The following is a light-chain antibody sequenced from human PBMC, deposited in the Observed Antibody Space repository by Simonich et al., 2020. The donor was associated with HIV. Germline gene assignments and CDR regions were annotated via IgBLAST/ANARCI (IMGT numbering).Light chain of an antibody. CDR1: QGISSY. CDR2: DAS. Sequence: DIQLTQSLSFLSASVGERLPITCRASQGISSYLAWSQQKPGKAPKLLIYDASRLESGVPSRFSGSGSGTDYTLTISSLQPEDFATDYCQQFNSFPLTFGGGTEVEIK. CDR3: QQFNSFPLT. V-gene: IGKV1-9*01. J-gene: IGKJ4*01.